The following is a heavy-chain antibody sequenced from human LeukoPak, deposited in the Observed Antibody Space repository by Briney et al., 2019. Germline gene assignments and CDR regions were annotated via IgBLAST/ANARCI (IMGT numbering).Heavy chain of an antibody. V-gene: IGHV3-30*03. CDR1: GFIFSSYG. Sequence: GGSLRLSCAASGFIFSSYGMHWVRQAPGKGLESVAVISYDGSNKYYADSVKGRFTISRDNSKDTLYLQMNSLRAEDTAVYYCARDLRQLWFNNTDYYFDYWGQGTLVTVSS. CDR2: ISYDGSNK. J-gene: IGHJ4*02. D-gene: IGHD5-18*01. CDR3: ARDLRQLWFNNTDYYFDY.